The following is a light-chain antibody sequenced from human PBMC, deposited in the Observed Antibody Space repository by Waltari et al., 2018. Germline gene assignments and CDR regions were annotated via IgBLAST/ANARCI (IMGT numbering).Light chain of an antibody. J-gene: IGLJ2*01. V-gene: IGLV4-69*01. CDR3: QTWDTDNHVV. CDR2: LNSDGSH. Sequence: QLVLTQSPSASASLGASVKLTCTLSSRHSNYAIAWHQQQPKKGPRYLLKLNSDGSHTRGDGIPDRFSGSSSGAERFLTISRLQSEDEADYYCQTWDTDNHVVFGGGTKLIVL. CDR1: SRHSNYA.